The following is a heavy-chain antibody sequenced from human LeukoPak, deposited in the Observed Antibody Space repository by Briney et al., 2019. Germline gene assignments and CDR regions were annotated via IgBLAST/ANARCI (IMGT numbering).Heavy chain of an antibody. CDR1: GFTFDDYA. Sequence: GGSLRLSCAASGFTFDDYAMHWVRQAPGKGLEWVSGISWNSGSIGYADSVKGRFTISRDNAKNSLYLQMNSLRAEDTALYYCAKVTWPYYYYYGMDVWGQGTTVTVS. CDR3: AKVTWPYYYYYGMDV. V-gene: IGHV3-9*01. J-gene: IGHJ6*02. CDR2: ISWNSGSI.